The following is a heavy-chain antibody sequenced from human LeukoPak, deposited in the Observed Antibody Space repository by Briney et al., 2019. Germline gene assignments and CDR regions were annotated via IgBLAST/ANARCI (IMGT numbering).Heavy chain of an antibody. CDR2: ISSSGSTI. Sequence: GGSLRLFCAASGFTFSSYEMNWVRQAPGKGLEWVSYISSSGSTIYYADSVKGRFTISRDNAKNSLYLQMNSLRAEDTAVYYCARGTSMVATVNFDYWGQGTLVTVSS. V-gene: IGHV3-48*03. CDR3: ARGTSMVATVNFDY. D-gene: IGHD5-12*01. CDR1: GFTFSSYE. J-gene: IGHJ4*02.